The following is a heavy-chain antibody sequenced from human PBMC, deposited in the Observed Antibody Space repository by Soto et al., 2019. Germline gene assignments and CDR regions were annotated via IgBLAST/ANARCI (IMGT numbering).Heavy chain of an antibody. CDR1: GYTLTELS. CDR3: ATLSNDFWSGPNNWFDP. CDR2: FDPEDGET. J-gene: IGHJ5*02. Sequence: GASVKVSFKVSGYTLTELSMHWVRQAPGKGLEWMGGFDPEDGETIYAQKFQGRVTMTEDTSTDTAYMELSSLRSEDTAVYYCATLSNDFWSGPNNWFDPWGQGTLVTVSS. V-gene: IGHV1-24*01. D-gene: IGHD3-3*01.